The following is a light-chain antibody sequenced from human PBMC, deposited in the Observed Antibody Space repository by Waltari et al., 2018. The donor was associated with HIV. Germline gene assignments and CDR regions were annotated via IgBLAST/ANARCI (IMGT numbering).Light chain of an antibody. CDR3: NSRDSIGNHVI. CDR2: GKN. V-gene: IGLV3-19*01. Sequence: SSELTQDPAVSVALGQTVRITCQGDSLRNYYVSWYQQKPGQAPVVVIYGKNNRSSWIPDRFSGSRSGSTASLTITGTQAEDDADYYCNSRDSIGNHVIFGGGTKVTVL. CDR1: SLRNYY. J-gene: IGLJ2*01.